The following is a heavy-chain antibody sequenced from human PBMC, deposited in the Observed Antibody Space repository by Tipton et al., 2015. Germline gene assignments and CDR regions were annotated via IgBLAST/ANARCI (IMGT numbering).Heavy chain of an antibody. J-gene: IGHJ6*02. V-gene: IGHV3-53*05. CDR2: IYSGGST. Sequence: GSLRLSCAASGFTFSRYALSWVRQAPGKGLEWVSVIYSGGSTYYADSVKGRFTISRDNSKNTLYLQMSSLRSEDTAVYYCAREEYSSSSYYYYYGMDVWGQGTTVTVSS. CDR1: GFTFSRYA. D-gene: IGHD6-6*01. CDR3: AREEYSSSSYYYYYGMDV.